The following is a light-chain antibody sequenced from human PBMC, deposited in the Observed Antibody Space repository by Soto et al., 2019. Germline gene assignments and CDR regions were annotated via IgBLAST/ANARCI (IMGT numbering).Light chain of an antibody. Sequence: QSALTQPRSVSVSPGQSVTISCTGTSSDVGGYNFVSWYQQYPGKAPKLIIYDVTKGPSGVPDRFSGSKSGNTASLTISGLQTDDEADYYCCSYAGSYTHVFGTGTKLTVL. J-gene: IGLJ1*01. CDR1: SSDVGGYNF. CDR3: CSYAGSYTHV. CDR2: DVT. V-gene: IGLV2-11*01.